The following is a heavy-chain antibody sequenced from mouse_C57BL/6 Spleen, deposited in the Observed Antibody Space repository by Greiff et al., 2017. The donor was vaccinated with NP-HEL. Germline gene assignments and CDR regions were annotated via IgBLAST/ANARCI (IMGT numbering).Heavy chain of an antibody. V-gene: IGHV14-4*01. Sequence: VQLKQSGAELVRPGASVKLSCTASGFNIKDDYMHWVKQRPEQGLEWIGWIDPENGDTEYASKFQGKATITADTSSNTAYLQLSSLTSEDTAVYYCTPIYYGYPWFAYWGQGPLVTVSA. J-gene: IGHJ3*01. CDR2: IDPENGDT. CDR3: TPIYYGYPWFAY. D-gene: IGHD2-2*01. CDR1: GFNIKDDY.